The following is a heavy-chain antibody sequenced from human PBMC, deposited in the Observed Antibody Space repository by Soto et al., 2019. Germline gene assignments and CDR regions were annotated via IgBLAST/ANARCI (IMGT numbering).Heavy chain of an antibody. V-gene: IGHV4-59*01. J-gene: IGHJ4*02. Sequence: KTSETLSLTCTVSGCSIKTYYWSWVRQPPGKGLEWIGYVDYSGNSDSSPSLKSRVTISIDTSKKQVSLKLNSVTAADTAVYYCARNWFSVDGRLHFEYWGQRIPVNVSS. D-gene: IGHD6-19*01. CDR1: GCSIKTYY. CDR3: ARNWFSVDGRLHFEY. CDR2: VDYSGNS.